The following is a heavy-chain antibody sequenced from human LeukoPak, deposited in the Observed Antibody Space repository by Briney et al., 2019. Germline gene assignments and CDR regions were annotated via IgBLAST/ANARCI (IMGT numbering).Heavy chain of an antibody. CDR2: MNPNSGNT. CDR3: ARGNYEYVWGSYRSRRDFDY. D-gene: IGHD3-16*02. J-gene: IGHJ4*02. V-gene: IGHV1-8*01. CDR1: GYTFTSYD. Sequence: ASVKVSCKASGYTFTSYDINWVRQATGQGLEWMGWMNPNSGNTGYAQKFQGRVTMTRNTSISTAYMELSSLRSEDTAVYYCARGNYEYVWGSYRSRRDFDYWGQGTLVSVSS.